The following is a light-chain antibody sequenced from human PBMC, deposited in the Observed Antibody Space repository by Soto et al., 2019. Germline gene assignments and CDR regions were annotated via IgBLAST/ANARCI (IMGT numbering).Light chain of an antibody. J-gene: IGLJ3*02. CDR1: SSDVGDGDF. CDR3: FSYTHSYTWV. Sequence: QSVLTQPASVSGSPRQSITISCTGTSSDVGDGDFVSWYQQRPGNAPKLMIYKVSNRPSGVSNRFSGSKSGNTASLTISGLQAEDGADYYCFSYTHSYTWVFGGGTKLTVL. CDR2: KVS. V-gene: IGLV2-14*01.